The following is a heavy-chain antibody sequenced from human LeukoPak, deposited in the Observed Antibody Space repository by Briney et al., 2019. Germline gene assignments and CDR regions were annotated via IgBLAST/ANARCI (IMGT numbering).Heavy chain of an antibody. CDR2: VSAYNGNT. V-gene: IGHV1-18*01. Sequence: GASVKVSCKASGYTLYYYGISWVRQAPGQGLEWMGWVSAYNGNTNYAQKLQSRFTMTTDTSTSTAYMELRSLRSDDTAVYYCVREENWFDPWGQGTLVTVSS. J-gene: IGHJ5*02. CDR3: VREENWFDP. CDR1: GYTLYYYG.